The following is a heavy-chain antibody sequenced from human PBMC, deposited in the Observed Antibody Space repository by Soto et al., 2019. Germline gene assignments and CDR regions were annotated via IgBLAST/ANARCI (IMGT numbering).Heavy chain of an antibody. D-gene: IGHD1-1*01. V-gene: IGHV6-1*01. Sequence: PSQTLSLTCAISGDSVSGNSAAWNWIRQSPSRGLEWLGRTYYRSKWYNDYAVSVKSRITVTPDTSKNQFSLHLNSVTPEDTAVYYCVRDNNWSFDYWGQGILVTVSS. J-gene: IGHJ4*02. CDR1: GDSVSGNSAA. CDR2: TYYRSKWYN. CDR3: VRDNNWSFDY.